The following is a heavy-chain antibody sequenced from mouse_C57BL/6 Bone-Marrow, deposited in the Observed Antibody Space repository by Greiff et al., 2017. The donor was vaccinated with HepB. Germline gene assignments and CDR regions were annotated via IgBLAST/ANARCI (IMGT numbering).Heavy chain of an antibody. V-gene: IGHV1-64*01. CDR3: ARTGTTVVVDY. CDR2: IHPNSGST. CDR1: GYTFTSYW. Sequence: VQLQQPGAELVKPGASVKSSCKASGYTFTSYWMHWVKQRPGQGLEWIGMIHPNSGSTNYNEKFKSKATLTVDKSSSTAYMQLSSLTSEDSAVYYCARTGTTVVVDYWGQGTTLTVSS. J-gene: IGHJ2*01. D-gene: IGHD1-1*01.